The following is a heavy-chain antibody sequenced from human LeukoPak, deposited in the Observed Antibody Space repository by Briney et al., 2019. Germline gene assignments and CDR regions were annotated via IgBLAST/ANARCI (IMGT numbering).Heavy chain of an antibody. J-gene: IGHJ6*03. Sequence: PGGSLRLSCAASEFTFSTYSMNWVRQAPGKGLEWVANIKQDGSEKYYVDSVKGRFTISRDNAKNSRYLQMNSLRAEDTAVYYCARSGDYSGSYNYYYYYYMDVWGKGTTVTISS. CDR1: EFTFSTYS. V-gene: IGHV3-7*01. D-gene: IGHD1-26*01. CDR2: IKQDGSEK. CDR3: ARSGDYSGSYNYYYYYYMDV.